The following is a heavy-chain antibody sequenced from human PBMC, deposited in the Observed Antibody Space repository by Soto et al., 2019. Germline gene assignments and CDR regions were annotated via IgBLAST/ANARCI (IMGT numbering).Heavy chain of an antibody. V-gene: IGHV3-30-3*01. J-gene: IGHJ4*02. CDR1: GFTFSRHA. D-gene: IGHD3-10*01. Sequence: GGSLRLSCEGSGFTFSRHAFHWVRQAPGKGLGWVAVVSKDGSVKYWIESVKGRFTLSRDNSKNTVYLEMNSLRPEDTGVYYCVRSRSGAVADSFDLWGQGTLVTVSS. CDR2: VSKDGSVK. CDR3: VRSRSGAVADSFDL.